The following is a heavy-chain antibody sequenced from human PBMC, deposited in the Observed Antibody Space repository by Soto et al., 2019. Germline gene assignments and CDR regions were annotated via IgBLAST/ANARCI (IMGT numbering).Heavy chain of an antibody. V-gene: IGHV1-69*13. Sequence: SVKASCKASGGTFSSDAISWVRQAPDQGLEWMGGIIPIFGTANYAQKFQGRVTITADESTSTAYMELSSLRSEDTAVYYCASGYCTNGVCYRLFVYWGQGTLVTVSS. CDR3: ASGYCTNGVCYRLFVY. J-gene: IGHJ4*02. D-gene: IGHD2-8*01. CDR1: GGTFSSDA. CDR2: IIPIFGTA.